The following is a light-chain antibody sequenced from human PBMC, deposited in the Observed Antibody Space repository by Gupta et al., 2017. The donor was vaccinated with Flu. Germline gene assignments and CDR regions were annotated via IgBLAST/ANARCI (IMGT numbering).Light chain of an antibody. CDR3: QQYGSSPAYS. Sequence: EIVLTQSPRSLSLSPGESATLSCRASQTVAGSFLAWYQQQPGQAPRLLIYAASTRAAGIPDRFSGSGSGTDFTLTISRLEPEEFAVYYCQQYGSSPAYSFGQGTKLE. CDR1: QTVAGSF. CDR2: AAS. J-gene: IGKJ2*01. V-gene: IGKV3-20*01.